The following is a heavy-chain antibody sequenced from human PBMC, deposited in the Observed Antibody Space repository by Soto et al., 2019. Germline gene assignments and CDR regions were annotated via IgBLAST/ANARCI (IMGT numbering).Heavy chain of an antibody. CDR3: ARHILSLGAFDI. Sequence: GASVKVSCKASGGTFSSYAISWVRQAPGQGLEWMGGIIPIFGTANYAQKFQGRVTITADESTSTAYMELSSLRSEDTAVYYCARHILSLGAFDIGGQGTMVTVS. CDR1: GGTFSSYA. J-gene: IGHJ3*02. CDR2: IIPIFGTA. D-gene: IGHD2-21*01. V-gene: IGHV1-69*13.